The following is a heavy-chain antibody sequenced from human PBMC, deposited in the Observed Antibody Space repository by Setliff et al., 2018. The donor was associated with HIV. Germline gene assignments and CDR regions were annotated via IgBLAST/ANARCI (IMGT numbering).Heavy chain of an antibody. V-gene: IGHV4-59*04. Sequence: PSETLSLTCTVSNGSISNYYWSWIRQPPGKGLQWIGYIYYSGDTQYNPSFKTRVIMSVDTSKNQFSLRLISVTAADTAVYYCARAQLPPTYIDVWGKGTTVTVSS. D-gene: IGHD2-2*01. CDR2: IYYSGDT. CDR1: NGSISNYY. CDR3: ARAQLPPTYIDV. J-gene: IGHJ6*03.